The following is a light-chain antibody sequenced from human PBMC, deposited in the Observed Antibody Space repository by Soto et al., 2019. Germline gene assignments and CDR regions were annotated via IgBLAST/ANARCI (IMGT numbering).Light chain of an antibody. J-gene: IGKJ2*01. CDR2: GAS. Sequence: EIVLTQSPGTLSLSPGERATLSCRASQSVSSTYLAWYQQNPVQAPRLLIYGASSRATGIPDRFSGSGSGTYFSRTISRLETEDFAVYFCQQYCSSSYTFGQGTKLEIK. CDR1: QSVSSTY. V-gene: IGKV3-20*01. CDR3: QQYCSSSYT.